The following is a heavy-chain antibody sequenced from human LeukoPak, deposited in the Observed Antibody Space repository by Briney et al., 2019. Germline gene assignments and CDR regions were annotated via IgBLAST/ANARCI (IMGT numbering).Heavy chain of an antibody. CDR2: VYYRGGT. CDR1: GGSISSSSYY. V-gene: IGHV4-39*01. J-gene: IGHJ4*02. D-gene: IGHD2-2*01. CDR3: TRHIAMRSPLDY. Sequence: PSETLSLTCNVSGGSISSSSYYWGWIRQPPGNGLEWIGSVYYRGGTYYNPSLKSRVTVSVDTSKNQFSLNLISLTAADTPVYYCTRHIAMRSPLDYWVQGTLVTVSS.